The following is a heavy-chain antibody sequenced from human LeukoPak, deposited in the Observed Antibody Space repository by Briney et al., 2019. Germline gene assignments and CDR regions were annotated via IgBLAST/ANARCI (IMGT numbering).Heavy chain of an antibody. V-gene: IGHV4-4*02. Sequence: SETLSLTCAVSGGSISSSNWWSWVRAPPGKGLEWIGEIYDSGSTNYNPSLKSRVTMSGDKSKNQLYLKMSSVRAEDTAVYYCAKDGTRPYYGSGSYYNYFENWGQGTLVTVSS. D-gene: IGHD3-10*01. CDR3: AKDGTRPYYGSGSYYNYFEN. J-gene: IGHJ4*02. CDR1: GGSISSSNW. CDR2: IYDSGST.